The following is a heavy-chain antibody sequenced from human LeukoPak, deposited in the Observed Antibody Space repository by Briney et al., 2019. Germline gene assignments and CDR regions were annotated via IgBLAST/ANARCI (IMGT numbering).Heavy chain of an antibody. CDR2: INPNSGGT. Sequence: ASVKVSCKASGYTFTGYYMHWVRQAPGQGLEWMGRINPNSGGTNYAQKFQGRVTMTRDTSISTAYMGLSRLRSDDTAVYYCASSQYYYGSGSYYTPDYWGQGTLVTVSS. CDR3: ASSQYYYGSGSYYTPDY. CDR1: GYTFTGYY. D-gene: IGHD3-10*01. V-gene: IGHV1-2*06. J-gene: IGHJ4*02.